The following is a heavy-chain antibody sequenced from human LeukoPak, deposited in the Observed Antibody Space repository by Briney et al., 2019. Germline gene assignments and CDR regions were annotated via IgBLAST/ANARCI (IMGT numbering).Heavy chain of an antibody. CDR2: IYHSGNT. J-gene: IGHJ4*02. V-gene: IGHV4-38-2*01. CDR1: GYSISIDYN. D-gene: IGHD1-26*01. CDR3: ARHQASGSYYLAFDY. Sequence: PSETLSLTCAASGYSISIDYNWAWIRQSSGKGLEWIGSIYHSGNTYYSPSLKSRVTVSVDTSKNQFSLRLSSVTASDTAVYYCARHQASGSYYLAFDYWGQGTLVTVSS.